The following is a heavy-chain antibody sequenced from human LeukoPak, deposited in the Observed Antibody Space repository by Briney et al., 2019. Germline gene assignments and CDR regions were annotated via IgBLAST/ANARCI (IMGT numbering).Heavy chain of an antibody. J-gene: IGHJ4*02. V-gene: IGHV1-2*02. D-gene: IGHD3-22*01. CDR1: GYTFTGYY. Sequence: ASVKVSCKASGYTFTGYYMHWVRQAPGQGLEWMGWINPNSGGTNYAQKFQGRVTMTRDTSISTAYMELSRLRSDDTAVYYCARNYDSSGYPRGLGYWGQGTLVTVSS. CDR2: INPNSGGT. CDR3: ARNYDSSGYPRGLGY.